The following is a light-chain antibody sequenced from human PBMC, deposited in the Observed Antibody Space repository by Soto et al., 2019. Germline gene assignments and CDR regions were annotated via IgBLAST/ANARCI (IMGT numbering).Light chain of an antibody. J-gene: IGLJ1*01. CDR2: EVS. CDR1: SSDVGGYNY. CDR3: SSYTSSSTYNYV. V-gene: IGLV2-14*01. Sequence: QSALTQPASVSGSPGKSITISCTGTSSDVGGYNYVSWYQQHPGKAPKLMIYEVSNRPSGVSNRFSGSKSGNTASLTISGLQAEDEADYYCSSYTSSSTYNYVFGTGTKVTVL.